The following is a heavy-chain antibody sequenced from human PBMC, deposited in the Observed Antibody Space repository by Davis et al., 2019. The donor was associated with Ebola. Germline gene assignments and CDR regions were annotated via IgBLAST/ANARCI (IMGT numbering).Heavy chain of an antibody. CDR1: GYTFTSYG. V-gene: IGHV1-18*01. CDR3: ARDYPSYYDFWSGPVDY. CDR2: ISAYNGNT. Sequence: ASVKVSCKASGYTFTSYGISWVRQAPGQGLEWMGWISAYNGNTNYAQKLQGRVTMTTDTSTSTAYMELRSLRSDDTAVYYCARDYPSYYDFWSGPVDYWGQGTLVTVSS. J-gene: IGHJ4*02. D-gene: IGHD3-3*01.